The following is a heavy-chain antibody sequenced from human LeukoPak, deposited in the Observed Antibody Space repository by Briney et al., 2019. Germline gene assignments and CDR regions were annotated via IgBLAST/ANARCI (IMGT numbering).Heavy chain of an antibody. CDR2: IRYERSKK. V-gene: IGHV3-30*02. D-gene: IGHD1-26*01. J-gene: IGHJ3*02. Sequence: GGSLRLSWAASGFTFSSYGMHWGRHAPGKGRGWVAFIRYERSKKYNADSVKGRFTISIDNSQNTLYLQMNSLRAEDTSVYYCAKDQGAPATADAFDIWGQGTMVTVSS. CDR3: AKDQGAPATADAFDI. CDR1: GFTFSSYG.